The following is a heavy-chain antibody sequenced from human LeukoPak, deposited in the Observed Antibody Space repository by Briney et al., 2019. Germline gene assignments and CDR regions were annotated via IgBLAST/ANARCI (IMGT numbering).Heavy chain of an antibody. J-gene: IGHJ4*02. V-gene: IGHV3-7*01. CDR1: GFTFSSYW. D-gene: IGHD3-3*01. CDR3: ARGPQAPAYDFWSGYHPFDY. CDR2: IKQDGSEK. Sequence: GGSLRLSCAASGFTFSSYWMSWVRQAPGKGLEWVANIKQDGSEKYYVDSVKGRSTISRDNAKNSLYLQMNSLRAEDTAVYYCARGPQAPAYDFWSGYHPFDYWGQGTLVTVSS.